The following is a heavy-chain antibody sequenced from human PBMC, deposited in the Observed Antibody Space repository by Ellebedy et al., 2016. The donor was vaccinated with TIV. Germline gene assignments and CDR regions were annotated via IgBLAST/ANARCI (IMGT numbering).Heavy chain of an antibody. CDR1: GFTFSSYA. D-gene: IGHD6-13*01. CDR3: AKGGIAAAGGLLDAFDI. CDR2: ISGSGGST. Sequence: GESLKISCAASGFTFSSYAMSWVRQAPGKGLEWVSAISGSGGSTYYADSVKGRFTISRDNSKNTLYLQMNSLRAEDTAVYYCAKGGIAAAGGLLDAFDIWGQGTMVTVSS. V-gene: IGHV3-23*01. J-gene: IGHJ3*02.